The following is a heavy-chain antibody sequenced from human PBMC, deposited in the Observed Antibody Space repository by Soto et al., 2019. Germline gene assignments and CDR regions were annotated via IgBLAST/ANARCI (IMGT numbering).Heavy chain of an antibody. D-gene: IGHD2-15*01. CDR2: IIPILGIA. V-gene: IGHV1-69*04. Sequence: SVKVSCKASGGTFSSYTISWVRQAPGQGLEWMGRIIPILGIANYAQKFQGRVTITADKSTSTAYMELSSLRSEDTAVYYCARERGYCSGGSCYFYFDYWSQGTLVTVSS. CDR3: ARERGYCSGGSCYFYFDY. CDR1: GGTFSSYT. J-gene: IGHJ4*02.